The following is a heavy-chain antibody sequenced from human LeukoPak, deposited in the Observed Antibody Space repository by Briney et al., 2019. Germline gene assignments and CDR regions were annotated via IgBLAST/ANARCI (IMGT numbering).Heavy chain of an antibody. CDR2: FYYTGNT. CDR3: ARGYCNNNCSTKYYYYHGMDV. CDR1: GGSISSSSSY. D-gene: IGHD2-15*01. J-gene: IGHJ6*02. V-gene: IGHV4-39*01. Sequence: SETLSLTCAVSGGSISSSSSYWAWIRQPPGEGLECIGNFYYTGNTYYNPSLGSRVTISVDTSKNQFSLKLSSVTAADAAVYFCARGYCNNNCSTKYYYYHGMDVWGQGTSVTVSS.